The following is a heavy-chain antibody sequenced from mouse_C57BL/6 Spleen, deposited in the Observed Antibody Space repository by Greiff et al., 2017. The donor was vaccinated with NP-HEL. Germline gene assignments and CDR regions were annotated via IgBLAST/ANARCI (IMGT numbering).Heavy chain of an antibody. CDR1: GYTFTSYW. Sequence: QVQLQQPGAELVMPGASVKLSCKASGYTFTSYWMHWVKQRPGQGLEWIGEIDPSDSYTNYNQKFKGKSTLTVDKSSSTAYMQLSSLTSEDSAVYYCARGEIYYGYVFAYWGQGTLVTVSA. CDR3: ARGEIYYGYVFAY. J-gene: IGHJ3*01. CDR2: IDPSDSYT. V-gene: IGHV1-69*01. D-gene: IGHD2-2*01.